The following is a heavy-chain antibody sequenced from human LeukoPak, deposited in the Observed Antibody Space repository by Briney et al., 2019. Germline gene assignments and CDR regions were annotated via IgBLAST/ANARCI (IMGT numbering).Heavy chain of an antibody. D-gene: IGHD3-10*01. Sequence: SETLSLTCTVSGGSISSYYWSWIRQPAGKGLEWIGRIYTSGSTNYNPSLKSRVTMSVDTSKNQFSLKLSSVTAADTAVYYCARTRATMVRGVIIFTEFDYWGQGTLVTVSS. CDR1: GGSISSYY. V-gene: IGHV4-4*07. J-gene: IGHJ4*02. CDR2: IYTSGST. CDR3: ARTRATMVRGVIIFTEFDY.